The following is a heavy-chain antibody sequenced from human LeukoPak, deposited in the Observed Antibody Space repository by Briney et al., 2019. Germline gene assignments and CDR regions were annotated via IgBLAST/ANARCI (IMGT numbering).Heavy chain of an antibody. CDR1: GFTFSSYA. J-gene: IGHJ1*01. Sequence: GGSLRLSCAASGFTFSSYAMSWVRQAPGMGLEWVSAISASGGNTYYADSVKGRFTISIDNSKNTLYLQMNSLRAEDTAVYYCASILSSSGWDFQHWGQGTLVTVSS. V-gene: IGHV3-23*01. CDR3: ASILSSSGWDFQH. D-gene: IGHD6-19*01. CDR2: ISASGGNT.